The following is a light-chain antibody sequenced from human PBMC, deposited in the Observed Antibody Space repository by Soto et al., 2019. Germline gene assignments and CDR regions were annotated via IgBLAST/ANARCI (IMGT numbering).Light chain of an antibody. CDR2: DVS. V-gene: IGLV2-11*01. J-gene: IGLJ1*01. CDR3: CSYAGSYTFV. CDR1: SSVVGGYNY. Sequence: QSVLTQPRSGSGAPGQSVTISCTGNSSVVGGYNYVSWYQQHPSKAPKLMIYDVSKRPSGVPDRFSGSKSGNTASLTISGLQAEDEADYYCCSYAGSYTFVFGTGTKVTVL.